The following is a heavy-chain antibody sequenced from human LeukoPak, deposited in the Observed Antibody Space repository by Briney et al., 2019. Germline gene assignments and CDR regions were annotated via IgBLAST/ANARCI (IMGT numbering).Heavy chain of an antibody. V-gene: IGHV3-23*01. CDR1: GFTFSNYA. CDR3: AKGRVLYSASSTPFDY. D-gene: IGHD5-18*01. CDR2: ISGSSRTT. J-gene: IGHJ4*02. Sequence: GGSLRLSCAASGFTFSNYAMSWVRQAPGKGLEWVSVISGSSRTTFYVDSVKGRFTISRDNSKNALYLHMSSLTAGDTAVYYCAKGRVLYSASSTPFDYWGQGTLVTVSS.